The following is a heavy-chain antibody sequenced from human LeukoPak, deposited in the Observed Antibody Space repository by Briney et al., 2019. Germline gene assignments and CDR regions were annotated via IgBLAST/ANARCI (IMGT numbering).Heavy chain of an antibody. CDR2: IYYSGSS. J-gene: IGHJ4*02. Sequence: PSETLSLTCAVYGESFSDYYWSWIRQPPGKGLEWIGSIYYSGSSYYNPSLKSRVTISVDTFKNHFFLQLSSVTAADTAVYYCARDYNWNAHFDYWGQGTLVTVSS. V-gene: IGHV4-34*01. D-gene: IGHD1-1*01. CDR3: ARDYNWNAHFDY. CDR1: GESFSDYY.